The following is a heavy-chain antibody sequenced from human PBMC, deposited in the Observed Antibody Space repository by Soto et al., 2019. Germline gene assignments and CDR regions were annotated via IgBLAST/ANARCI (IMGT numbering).Heavy chain of an antibody. CDR3: ARDASTGTTPEFDY. CDR2: IYYSGST. V-gene: IGHV4-30-4*01. CDR1: GGSISSGDYY. Sequence: SETLSLTCTVSGGSISSGDYYWSWIRQPPGKGLEWIGYIYYSGSTYYNPSLKSRVTISVDTSKNQFSLKLSSVTAADTAVYYCARDASTGTTPEFDYWGQRTPVTVSS. J-gene: IGHJ4*02. D-gene: IGHD1-7*01.